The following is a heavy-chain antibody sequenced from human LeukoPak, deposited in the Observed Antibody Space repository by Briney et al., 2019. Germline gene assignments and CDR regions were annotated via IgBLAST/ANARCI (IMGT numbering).Heavy chain of an antibody. V-gene: IGHV3-48*01. CDR2: ISSSSSTI. Sequence: GGSLRLSCVASGFTFSSYSMNWVRQARGKGLEGVSYISSSSSTIYYADSVKGRFTISRDNAKNSLYLQMNSLRAEDTAVYYCARDRGYNYGYGMDVWGHGTTVTVSS. CDR3: ARDRGYNYGYGMDV. D-gene: IGHD5-18*01. J-gene: IGHJ6*02. CDR1: GFTFSSYS.